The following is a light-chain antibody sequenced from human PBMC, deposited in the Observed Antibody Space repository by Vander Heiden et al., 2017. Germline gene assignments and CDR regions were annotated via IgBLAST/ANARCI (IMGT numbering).Light chain of an antibody. CDR2: DAS. V-gene: IGKV1-39*01. CDR3: QQSCTSPRN. Sequence: DLQLTPSPSPLSASVGDTISITCRTSESVFQYLHWYQQRPVRPPKLHIYDASTLKSGVPTRVSGGGSGTEYTLTVTGMQPEDFATYYCQQSCTSPRNFGPGTKVDV. J-gene: IGKJ3*01. CDR1: ESVFQY.